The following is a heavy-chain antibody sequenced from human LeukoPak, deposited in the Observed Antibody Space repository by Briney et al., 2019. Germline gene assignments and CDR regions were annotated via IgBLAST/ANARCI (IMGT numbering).Heavy chain of an antibody. J-gene: IGHJ6*03. V-gene: IGHV4-34*01. CDR3: ARGRHDITMIVVVMTSVSYYLDV. CDR1: GGSFSGYH. CDR2: INPSGST. Sequence: SETLSLTCAVYGGSFSGYHWTWIRQSPGKGLEWIGDINPSGSTYYNPSLKSRPTISVDTSKNQFSLKLRSVTAADTAVYYCARGRHDITMIVVVMTSVSYYLDVWGKGTTVTVS. D-gene: IGHD3-22*01.